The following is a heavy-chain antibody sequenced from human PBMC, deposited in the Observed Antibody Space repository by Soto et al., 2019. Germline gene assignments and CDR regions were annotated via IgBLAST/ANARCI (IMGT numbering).Heavy chain of an antibody. J-gene: IGHJ4*02. D-gene: IGHD3-10*01. CDR1: GGSISRGGYY. Sequence: TLSLTCSVSGGSISRGGYYWSWIRQRPGKGLEWIGYVYFNGNTYSNPSLKSRVTMSADMSANQFSLNLRSVTAADSGLYYCARQITMVRGIDYWGQGTLVTVSS. CDR2: VYFNGNT. CDR3: ARQITMVRGIDY. V-gene: IGHV4-31*03.